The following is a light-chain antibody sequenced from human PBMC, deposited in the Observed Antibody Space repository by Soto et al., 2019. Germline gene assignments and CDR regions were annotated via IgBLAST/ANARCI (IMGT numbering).Light chain of an antibody. Sequence: QSALTQPASVSGSPGQSITISCTGTSSDAGGYNYVSWYQQHPGKAPKFMIYDVSNRPSGVSNRFSGSKSGNTASLTISGLQAEDEADYYCSSYTTSNTRQIVFGTGTKVTLL. V-gene: IGLV2-14*01. J-gene: IGLJ1*01. CDR1: SSDAGGYNY. CDR3: SSYTTSNTRQIV. CDR2: DVS.